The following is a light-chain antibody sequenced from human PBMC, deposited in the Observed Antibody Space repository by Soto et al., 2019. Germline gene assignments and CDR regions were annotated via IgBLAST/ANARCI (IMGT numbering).Light chain of an antibody. CDR2: DAS. J-gene: IGKJ1*01. Sequence: EIVLTQSPATLSLSPGERATLSCRASQSVSSSLAWYQQKPGQAPRLLIYDASNRATGIPARFSGSGSGTDFPPPISSLEPKVFAFYSCKRRRNGPGALGKGTKV. V-gene: IGKV3-11*01. CDR3: KRRRNGPGA. CDR1: QSVSSS.